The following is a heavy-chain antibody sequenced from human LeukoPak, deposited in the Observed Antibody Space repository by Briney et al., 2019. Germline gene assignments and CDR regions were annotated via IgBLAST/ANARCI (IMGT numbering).Heavy chain of an antibody. D-gene: IGHD6-13*01. Sequence: PGGSLRLSCAAPGFTSSNAWMSWVRQAPGKGLEWVCRIITKTEGGTTAYTVRVKGTFTIARAPTKNRLYRQINREKTADPAVNYCTTDLAGSWYADGYWGQGSLVTVSS. CDR2: IITKTEGGTT. CDR1: GFTSSNAW. J-gene: IGHJ4*02. V-gene: IGHV3-15*01. CDR3: TTDLAGSWYADGY.